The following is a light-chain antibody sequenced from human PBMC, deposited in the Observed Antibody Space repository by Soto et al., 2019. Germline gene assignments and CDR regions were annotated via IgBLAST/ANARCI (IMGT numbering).Light chain of an antibody. CDR1: SSNIGSNA. CDR2: NNE. Sequence: QSVLTQPPSASGTPGQRVTISCSGSSSNIGSNAVNWYQQLPGAAPKVVIYNNEQRPSGVPDRLSGSKSGTSASLAISGLQSEDEADYYCAAWDDSLNGPVFGGGTKVTVL. V-gene: IGLV1-44*01. CDR3: AAWDDSLNGPV. J-gene: IGLJ3*02.